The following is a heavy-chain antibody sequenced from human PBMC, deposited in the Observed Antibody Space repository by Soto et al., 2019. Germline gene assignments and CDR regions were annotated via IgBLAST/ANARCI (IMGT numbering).Heavy chain of an antibody. CDR1: GFTFDDYA. Sequence: ESGGGLVQPGRSLRLSCSASGFTFDDYAMHWVRRVPGKGLEWVSHISWNSDSVAYADSVKGRFTVSRDNAKNSLYLQMNSLTADDTAFYYCTRGHYDTLSGYSLYYFDSWGQGTLVTVSS. V-gene: IGHV3-9*01. CDR3: TRGHYDTLSGYSLYYFDS. J-gene: IGHJ4*02. D-gene: IGHD3-9*01. CDR2: ISWNSDSV.